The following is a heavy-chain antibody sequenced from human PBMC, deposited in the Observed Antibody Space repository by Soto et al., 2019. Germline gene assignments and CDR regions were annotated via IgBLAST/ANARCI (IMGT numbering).Heavy chain of an antibody. CDR2: ISPYNGNT. CDR3: ARDPQPSTSGDYAY. J-gene: IGHJ4*02. Sequence: GASVKVSCKASGYTFTRYGINWVRQAPGQGLEWMGWISPYNGNTNYEQKLQGRVIMTTDTSTSTAYMELRSLRADDTAFYYCARDPQPSTSGDYAYWGQGTLVTVSS. D-gene: IGHD4-17*01. CDR1: GYTFTRYG. V-gene: IGHV1-18*01.